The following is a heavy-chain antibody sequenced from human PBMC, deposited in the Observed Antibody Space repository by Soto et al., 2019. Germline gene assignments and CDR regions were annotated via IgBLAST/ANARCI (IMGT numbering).Heavy chain of an antibody. Sequence: SETLSLTCTVSGGSISGGDYYWSWFRQPPGKGLEWIGYIYYSGGTSYNPSLKSRVTISIDTSKNQFSLKLSSLTAADTAVYYCARDRPHCSSTTCHRSGMDVWRKVTTVTVSS. V-gene: IGHV4-30-4*01. J-gene: IGHJ6*04. CDR3: ARDRPHCSSTTCHRSGMDV. CDR2: IYYSGGT. CDR1: GGSISGGDYY. D-gene: IGHD2-2*01.